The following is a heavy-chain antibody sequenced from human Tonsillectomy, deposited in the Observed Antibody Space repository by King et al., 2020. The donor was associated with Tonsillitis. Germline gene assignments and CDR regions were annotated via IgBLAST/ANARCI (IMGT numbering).Heavy chain of an antibody. D-gene: IGHD3-22*01. CDR2: IRVYNGNT. V-gene: IGHV1-18*04. Sequence: VQLVQSGAEVKKPGASVKVSCKASGYTFTSYGITWVRQAPGQGLEWMGWIRVYNGNTNYAQKFQGRVTMTTDTSTSTAYMELRSLRSDDTAVYYCAKDGDYYDSGGFDYWGQGTLVTVSS. CDR3: AKDGDYYDSGGFDY. CDR1: GYTFTSYG. J-gene: IGHJ4*02.